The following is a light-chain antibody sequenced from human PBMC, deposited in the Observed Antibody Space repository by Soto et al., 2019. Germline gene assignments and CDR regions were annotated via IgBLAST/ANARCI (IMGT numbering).Light chain of an antibody. CDR1: SSDVGSYNL. CDR3: CSYAGSSTLAV. J-gene: IGLJ7*01. Sequence: QSALTQPASVSGSPGQSITISCTGTSSDVGSYNLVSWYQQHPTKAPKLMIYEVSKRPSGVSNRFSGSKSDNTASMTISGLQAEDEADYYCCSYAGSSTLAVFGGGTQLTVL. V-gene: IGLV2-23*02. CDR2: EVS.